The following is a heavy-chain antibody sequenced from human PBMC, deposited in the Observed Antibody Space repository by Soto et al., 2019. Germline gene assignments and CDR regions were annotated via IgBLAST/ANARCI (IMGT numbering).Heavy chain of an antibody. CDR2: ISWNSGSI. D-gene: IGHD5-12*01. J-gene: IGHJ4*02. CDR3: AKDRTPQIVDTVH. Sequence: EVKLVESGGGLVQPGRSLRLSCAASGLTFDDSGMHWVRQATGKGREWVSGISWNSGSIGYADSVKGRLTIYRDNAKNSLYLQINSLRAEDPALYYCAKDRTPQIVDTVHWGQGTLVTVSS. V-gene: IGHV3-9*01. CDR1: GLTFDDSG.